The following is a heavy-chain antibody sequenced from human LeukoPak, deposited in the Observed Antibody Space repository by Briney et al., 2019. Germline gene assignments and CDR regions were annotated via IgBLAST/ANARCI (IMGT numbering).Heavy chain of an antibody. V-gene: IGHV1-2*02. CDR2: INPNSGGT. Sequence: ASVKVSCKASGYTFTGYYMHWVRQAPGQGLEWMGWINPNSGGTNYAQKLQGRVTMTTDTSTSTAYMELRSLRSDDTAVYYCARWGPYSSGHYYYGMDVWGQGTTVTVSS. D-gene: IGHD6-19*01. CDR1: GYTFTGYY. J-gene: IGHJ6*02. CDR3: ARWGPYSSGHYYYGMDV.